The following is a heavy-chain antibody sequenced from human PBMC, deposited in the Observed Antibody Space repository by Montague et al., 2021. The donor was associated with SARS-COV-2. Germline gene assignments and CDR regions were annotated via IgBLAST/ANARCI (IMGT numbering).Heavy chain of an antibody. CDR3: ARISAGYSSGWCAFDY. Sequence: PALVKPTQTLTLTCTFSGFSLSTSGMCVSWIRQPPGKALEWLAPIDWDDDKYYSTSLKTRLTISKDTSKNQVVLTMTNMGPVDTATYYCARISAGYSSGWCAFDYWGQGTLVTVSS. V-gene: IGHV2-70*01. CDR2: IDWDDDK. D-gene: IGHD6-19*01. CDR1: GFSLSTSGMC. J-gene: IGHJ4*02.